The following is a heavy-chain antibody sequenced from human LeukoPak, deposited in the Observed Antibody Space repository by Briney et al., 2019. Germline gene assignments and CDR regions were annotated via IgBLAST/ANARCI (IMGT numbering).Heavy chain of an antibody. D-gene: IGHD3-10*01. Sequence: ASVKVSCKASGYTFTGYYMHWVRQAPGQGLEWMGWINPNSGGTNYAQKFQGRVTMTRDTSISTAYMELSRLRSDDTAVYYCARGSRMVRGVANWFDPWGQGTLVTVS. V-gene: IGHV1-2*02. CDR3: ARGSRMVRGVANWFDP. CDR1: GYTFTGYY. CDR2: INPNSGGT. J-gene: IGHJ5*02.